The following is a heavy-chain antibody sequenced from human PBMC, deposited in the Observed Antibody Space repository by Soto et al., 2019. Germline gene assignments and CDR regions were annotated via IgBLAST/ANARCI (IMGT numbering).Heavy chain of an antibody. CDR2: IIPISGTA. CDR3: ARTEAYYYDSSGYYTLGY. J-gene: IGHJ4*02. V-gene: IGHV1-69*01. D-gene: IGHD3-22*01. Sequence: QVQLVQSGAEVKKPGSSVKVSCKASGGTFSSYAISWVRQAPGQGLEWMGGIIPISGTANYAQKFQGRVTITADESTSTAYMELSSLRSEDTAVYYCARTEAYYYDSSGYYTLGYWGQGTLVTVSS. CDR1: GGTFSSYA.